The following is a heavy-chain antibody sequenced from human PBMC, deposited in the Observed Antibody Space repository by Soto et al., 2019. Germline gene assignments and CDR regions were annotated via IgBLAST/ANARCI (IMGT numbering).Heavy chain of an antibody. CDR1: GYSFTSYW. J-gene: IGHJ4*02. D-gene: IGHD6-6*01. V-gene: IGHV5-10-1*01. CDR3: ASLLFSSSSNDY. Sequence: GESLKISCKGSGYSFTSYWISWVRQMPGKGLEWMGRIDPSDSYTNYSPSFQGHVTISADKSISTAYLQWSSLKASDTAMYYCASLLFSSSSNDYWGQGTLVTVSS. CDR2: IDPSDSYT.